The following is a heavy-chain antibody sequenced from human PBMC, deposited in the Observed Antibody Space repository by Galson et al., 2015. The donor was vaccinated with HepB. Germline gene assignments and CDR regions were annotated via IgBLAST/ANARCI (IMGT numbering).Heavy chain of an antibody. J-gene: IGHJ5*02. Sequence: SETLSLSCTVSGGSVNSGSYYWSWIRQPPGKGLEWIGYIYYSGSTTYNPSLKSRVNISLDKSANQFSLKLRSVTAADTALYYCAADGNYDSSAYSYAREWFDPWGQGTLVTVSS. D-gene: IGHD3-22*01. CDR3: AADGNYDSSAYSYAREWFDP. V-gene: IGHV4-61*01. CDR2: IYYSGST. CDR1: GGSVNSGSYY.